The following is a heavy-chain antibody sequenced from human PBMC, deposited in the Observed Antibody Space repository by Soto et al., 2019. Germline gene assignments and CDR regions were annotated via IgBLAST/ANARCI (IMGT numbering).Heavy chain of an antibody. Sequence: GGSLRLSCAASGFTFSSYWMHWVRQAPGKGLVWVSRINSDGSSTSYADSVKGRFTISRDNAKNTLYLQMNSLRAEDTAVYYCARDGTYYDFWSGYYKISGSSNWFDPWGQGTLVTVSS. CDR2: INSDGSST. V-gene: IGHV3-74*01. CDR3: ARDGTYYDFWSGYYKISGSSNWFDP. J-gene: IGHJ5*02. D-gene: IGHD3-3*01. CDR1: GFTFSSYW.